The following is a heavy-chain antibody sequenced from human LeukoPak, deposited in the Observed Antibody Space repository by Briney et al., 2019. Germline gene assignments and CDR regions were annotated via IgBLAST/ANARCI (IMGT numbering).Heavy chain of an antibody. CDR1: GGSISSSSYY. V-gene: IGHV4-61*05. Sequence: PSETLSLTCTVSGGSISSSSYYWGWIRQPPGKGLEWIGRIYTSGSTNYNPSLKSRVTISVDTSKNQFSLKLSSVTAADTAVYYCARRLSIVGATGFDYWGQGTLVTVSS. D-gene: IGHD1-26*01. CDR2: IYTSGST. CDR3: ARRLSIVGATGFDY. J-gene: IGHJ4*02.